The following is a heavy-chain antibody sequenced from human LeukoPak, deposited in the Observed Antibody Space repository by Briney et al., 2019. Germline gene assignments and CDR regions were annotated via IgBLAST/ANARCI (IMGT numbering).Heavy chain of an antibody. CDR2: IYYSGST. CDR1: GGSISSGGFY. CDR3: ARGRYCSGGSCYYRFDY. V-gene: IGHV4-31*03. J-gene: IGHJ4*02. D-gene: IGHD2-15*01. Sequence: SETLSLTCIVSGGSISSGGFYWSWIRQHPGKGLEWIGYIYYSGSTYYNPSLKSRVTISVDTSKNQFSLKLISVTAADTAVYYCARGRYCSGGSCYYRFDYWGQGTLVTVSS.